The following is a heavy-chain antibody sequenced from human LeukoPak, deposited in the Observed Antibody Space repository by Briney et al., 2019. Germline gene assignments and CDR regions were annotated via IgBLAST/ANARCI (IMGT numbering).Heavy chain of an antibody. Sequence: QPGGSLRLSCAASGFSFSDFGMHWIRQAPGKGLEWVTLIRSDGSSTYYADSVKGRFTISRDTSKNTLYPQMNSLRVEDTAVYYCAKDRDDYGNDCWGQGILVTVST. CDR2: IRSDGSST. V-gene: IGHV3-30*02. CDR3: AKDRDDYGNDC. J-gene: IGHJ4*02. D-gene: IGHD4-11*01. CDR1: GFSFSDFG.